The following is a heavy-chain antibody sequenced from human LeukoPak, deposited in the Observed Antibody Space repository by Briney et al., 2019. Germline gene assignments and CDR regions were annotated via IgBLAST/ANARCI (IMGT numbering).Heavy chain of an antibody. CDR3: ARGTVTNY. D-gene: IGHD4-17*01. CDR2: INPNSGGT. V-gene: IGHV1-2*02. CDR1: GYIFTDYG. Sequence: ASVKVSCKTSGYIFTDYGLSWVRQAPGQGLEWMGWINPNSGGTNYAQKFQGRVTMTRDTSISTACMELSRLRSDDTAVYYCARGTVTNYWGQGTLVTVSS. J-gene: IGHJ4*02.